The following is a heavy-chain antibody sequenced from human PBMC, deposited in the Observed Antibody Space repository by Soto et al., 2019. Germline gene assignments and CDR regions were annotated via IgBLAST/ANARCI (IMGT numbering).Heavy chain of an antibody. CDR1: GFSVSDSA. Sequence: QVQLVESGGGVVQPGRSLRLSCAVTGFSVSDSAMHWVRQAPGKGPEWVTIISFDGNNKFYADSVKGRFTISRDNSKNTLHLQMNSLRVEDTAVYYCARDIEFSRLSGDYRGRGTLVVVSS. V-gene: IGHV3-30-3*01. CDR2: ISFDGNNK. D-gene: IGHD6-6*01. CDR3: ARDIEFSRLSGDY. J-gene: IGHJ4*02.